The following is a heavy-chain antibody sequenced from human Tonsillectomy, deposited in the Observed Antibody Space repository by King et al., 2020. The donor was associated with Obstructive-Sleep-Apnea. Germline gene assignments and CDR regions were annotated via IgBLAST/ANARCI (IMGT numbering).Heavy chain of an antibody. V-gene: IGHV1-2*04. CDR2: INPNSGGT. Sequence: VQLVESGAEVEKPGASVKVSCKASGYTFTGYYMHWVRQAPGQGLEWMGWINPNSGGTNYAQKFQGWVTMTRDTSISTAYMEQSRLRSDDTAVYYCARGRLGGTGTTYYYYGMDVWGQGTTVTVSS. CDR3: ARGRLGGTGTTYYYYGMDV. J-gene: IGHJ6*02. D-gene: IGHD1-1*01. CDR1: GYTFTGYY.